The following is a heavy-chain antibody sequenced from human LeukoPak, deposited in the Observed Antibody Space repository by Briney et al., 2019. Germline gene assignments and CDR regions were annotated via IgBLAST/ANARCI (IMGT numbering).Heavy chain of an antibody. Sequence: GGPLRLSCAASGFTFSSYGMHWVRQAPGKGLEWVAVMSYDGSNKYYEDSVKGRFTISRDNSKNTLYLHMNSLRAEDTAVYYCAREKGYCSGGSCYYFDYWGQGTLVTVSS. V-gene: IGHV3-30*03. CDR1: GFTFSSYG. CDR2: MSYDGSNK. D-gene: IGHD2-15*01. J-gene: IGHJ4*02. CDR3: AREKGYCSGGSCYYFDY.